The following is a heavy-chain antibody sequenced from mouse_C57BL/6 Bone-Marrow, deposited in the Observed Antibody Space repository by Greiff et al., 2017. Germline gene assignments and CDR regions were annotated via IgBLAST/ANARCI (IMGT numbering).Heavy chain of an antibody. Sequence: VQLQQSGAELARPGASVKLSCKASGYTFTSYGISWVKQRTGQGLEWIGEIYPRSGNTYYNEKFKGKATLTADKSSSTEYMELRSLTSEDSAVYFCARWTLVTTVVAHWYFDVWGTGTTVTVSS. CDR2: IYPRSGNT. J-gene: IGHJ1*03. D-gene: IGHD1-1*01. V-gene: IGHV1-81*01. CDR3: ARWTLVTTVVAHWYFDV. CDR1: GYTFTSYG.